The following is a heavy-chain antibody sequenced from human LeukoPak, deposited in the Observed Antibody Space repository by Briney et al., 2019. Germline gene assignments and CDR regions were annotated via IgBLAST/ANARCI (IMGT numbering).Heavy chain of an antibody. CDR1: GFTFSSYA. Sequence: GGSLRLSCAASGFTFSSYAMSWVRQAPGKGLEWVSAISGSGGSTYYADSVKGRFTISRDNSENTLYLQMNSLRAEDTAVYYCAKVSYSSGWYRGGVYYFDYWGQGTLVTVSS. D-gene: IGHD6-19*01. V-gene: IGHV3-23*01. CDR2: ISGSGGST. CDR3: AKVSYSSGWYRGGVYYFDY. J-gene: IGHJ4*02.